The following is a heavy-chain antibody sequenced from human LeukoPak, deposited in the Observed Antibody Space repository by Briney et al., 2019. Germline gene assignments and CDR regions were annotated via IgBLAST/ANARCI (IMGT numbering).Heavy chain of an antibody. CDR3: ARGPYYYYYYGMDV. J-gene: IGHJ6*02. V-gene: IGHV3-7*01. CDR1: GFTFSSYW. CDR2: IKQDGSEK. Sequence: PGGSLRLSCAASGFTFSSYWMSWVRQAPGKGLEWVANIKQDGSEKYYVDSVKGRFTISRDNAKNSLYLQMNSLRAEDTAVYYCARGPYYYYYYGMDVWGQGTTVTVSS.